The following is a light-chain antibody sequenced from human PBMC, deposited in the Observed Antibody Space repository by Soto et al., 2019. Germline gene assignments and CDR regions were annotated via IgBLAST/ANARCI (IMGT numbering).Light chain of an antibody. CDR3: ASWDDSLNGHV. J-gene: IGLJ1*01. V-gene: IGLV1-44*01. CDR1: TSNIGSNT. Sequence: QSALTQPPSASGTPGQRVTISCSGSTSNIGSNTVKWYQQLPGTAPKLLIYSNNQRPSGVPDRFSGSKSGTSASLAISGLQSEDEADYYCASWDDSLNGHVFGTGTKVTVL. CDR2: SNN.